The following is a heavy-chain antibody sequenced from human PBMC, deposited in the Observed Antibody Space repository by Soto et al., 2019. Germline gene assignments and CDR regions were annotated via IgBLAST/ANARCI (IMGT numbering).Heavy chain of an antibody. V-gene: IGHV1-24*01. Sequence: QVQLVQSGAEVKKPGASVKVSCKVSGYTLSDSSMHWVRQAPGKGLEWMGRLDPEDGKTINSQKFQGRVPMTEDTSTDTAYMELSSLRSEDSALYYCATPRSHDTSGYYYALDYWGQGTLVTVSS. J-gene: IGHJ4*02. CDR1: GYTLSDSS. CDR2: LDPEDGKT. CDR3: ATPRSHDTSGYYYALDY. D-gene: IGHD3-22*01.